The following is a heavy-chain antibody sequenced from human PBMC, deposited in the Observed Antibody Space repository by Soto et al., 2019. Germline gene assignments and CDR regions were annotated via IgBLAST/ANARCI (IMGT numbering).Heavy chain of an antibody. CDR1: GFTFSSYG. CDR2: MSYDGSKK. J-gene: IGHJ6*02. V-gene: IGHV3-30*18. D-gene: IGHD2-8*01. Sequence: QVQLVESGGGVVQPGRSLRLSCAASGFTFSSYGMHWVRQAPGKGLGGVAVMSYDGSKKYQADCVKGRFTITRDNSKNTLYLQMNRMRLEDTAVSYCAKTLYSHDYYYGMDVWGQGTTVTVSS. CDR3: AKTLYSHDYYYGMDV.